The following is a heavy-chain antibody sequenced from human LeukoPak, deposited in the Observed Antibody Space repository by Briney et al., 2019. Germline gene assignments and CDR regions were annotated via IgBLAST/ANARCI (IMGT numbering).Heavy chain of an antibody. CDR3: AKGGVVPAARDRFDP. CDR1: GFTFSSYA. CDR2: ISGSGGST. J-gene: IGHJ5*02. V-gene: IGHV3-23*01. D-gene: IGHD2-2*01. Sequence: GGSLRLSXAASGFTFSSYAMSWVRQAPGKGLEWVSAISGSGGSTYYADSVKGRFTISRDNSKNTLYLQMNSLRAEDTAVYYCAKGGVVPAARDRFDPWGQGTLVTVSS.